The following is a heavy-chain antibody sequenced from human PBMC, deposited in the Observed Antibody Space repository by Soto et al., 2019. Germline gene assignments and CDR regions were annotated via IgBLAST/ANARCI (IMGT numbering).Heavy chain of an antibody. CDR1: GGSISTYY. J-gene: IGHJ3*02. V-gene: IGHV4-59*01. CDR2: LYYSGST. D-gene: IGHD6-13*01. Sequence: SEALSLTCTVSGGSISTYYWSWIRQPPGKGLEWIGYLYYSGSTNYNPSLKSRVTISVDTSKNQFSLKLSSVTAADTAVYYCATWYTSSWYVAFDIWGQGTMVTVSS. CDR3: ATWYTSSWYVAFDI.